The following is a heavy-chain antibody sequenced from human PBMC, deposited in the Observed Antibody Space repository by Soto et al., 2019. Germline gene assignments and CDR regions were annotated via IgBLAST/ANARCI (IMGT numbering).Heavy chain of an antibody. V-gene: IGHV3-48*01. CDR3: ARDRALYYGGTYYYYMDV. J-gene: IGHJ6*03. Sequence: GGSLRLSCAASGFTFSSYNMNWVRQAPGKGLEWVSYISGSSSTIYYADSVKGRFTISRDNAKNSLYLQMNSLRAEDTAVYYCARDRALYYGGTYYYYMDVWGKGTTVTVSS. D-gene: IGHD3-10*01. CDR1: GFTFSSYN. CDR2: ISGSSSTI.